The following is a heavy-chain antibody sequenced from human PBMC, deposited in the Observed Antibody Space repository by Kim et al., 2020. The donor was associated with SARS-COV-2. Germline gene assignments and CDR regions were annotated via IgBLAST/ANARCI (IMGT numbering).Heavy chain of an antibody. Sequence: GGSLRLSCAASGFRFSNYEMNWVRQTPGKGLEWISYIRSIGRNIYYADSVRGRFTISRDNAKNSLYLQMNSLRAEDTAVYYCATPALTHGLFFDY. V-gene: IGHV3-48*03. CDR1: GFRFSNYE. D-gene: IGHD3-9*01. CDR3: ATPALTHGLFFDY. J-gene: IGHJ4*01. CDR2: IRSIGRNI.